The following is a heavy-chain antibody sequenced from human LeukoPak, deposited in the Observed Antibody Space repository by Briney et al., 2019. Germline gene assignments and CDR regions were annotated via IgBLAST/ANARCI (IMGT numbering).Heavy chain of an antibody. CDR2: ISSSSGTI. V-gene: IGHV3-11*01. CDR3: ARDPGRDGYENDGFDI. Sequence: PGGSLRLSCAASGFTFSDFYMSWIRQASGEGLEWVSYISSSSGTIYYADSVKGRFTISRDNAKNSLYLQMNSLRAEDTAVYYCARDPGRDGYENDGFDIWGQGTMVTVSS. D-gene: IGHD5-24*01. CDR1: GFTFSDFY. J-gene: IGHJ3*02.